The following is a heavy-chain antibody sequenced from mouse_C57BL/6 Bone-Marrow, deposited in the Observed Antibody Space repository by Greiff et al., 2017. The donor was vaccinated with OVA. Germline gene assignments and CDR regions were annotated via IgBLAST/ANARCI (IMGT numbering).Heavy chain of an antibody. V-gene: IGHV5-17*01. CDR2: ISSGSSTI. CDR3: ARNYGSRGGDFDY. CDR1: GFTFSDYG. J-gene: IGHJ2*01. D-gene: IGHD1-1*01. Sequence: EVKLVESGGGLVKPGGSLKLSCAASGFTFSDYGMHWVRQAPEKGLEWVAYISSGSSTIYYADTVKGRFTISRDNAKNTLFLQMTSLRSEDTAMYYCARNYGSRGGDFDYWGQGTTLTVSS.